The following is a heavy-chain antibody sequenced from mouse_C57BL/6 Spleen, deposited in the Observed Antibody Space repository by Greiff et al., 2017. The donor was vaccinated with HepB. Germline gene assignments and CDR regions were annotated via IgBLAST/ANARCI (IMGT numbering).Heavy chain of an antibody. CDR3: ARENDYDGGFDY. V-gene: IGHV5-4*01. Sequence: EVHLVESGGGLVKPGGSLKLSCAASGFTFSSYAMSWVRQTPEKRLEWVATISDGGSYTYYPDNVKGRFTISRDNAKNNLYLQMSHLKSEDTAMYYCARENDYDGGFDYWGQGTTLTVSS. J-gene: IGHJ2*01. CDR2: ISDGGSYT. D-gene: IGHD2-4*01. CDR1: GFTFSSYA.